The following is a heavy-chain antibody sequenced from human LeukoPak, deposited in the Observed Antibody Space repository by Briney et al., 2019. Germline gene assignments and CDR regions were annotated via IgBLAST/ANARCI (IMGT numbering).Heavy chain of an antibody. Sequence: ASVKVSCKASGLTFSNYGITWVRQAPGQELEWVGWISAYDGNTNYAQKFQGRVTMTTDTSTSTARMELRSLRYDDTAVYYCARDGRFAAYEPDYWGQGTLVTVSS. CDR2: ISAYDGNT. CDR3: ARDGRFAAYEPDY. V-gene: IGHV1-18*01. J-gene: IGHJ4*02. D-gene: IGHD1-26*01. CDR1: GLTFSNYG.